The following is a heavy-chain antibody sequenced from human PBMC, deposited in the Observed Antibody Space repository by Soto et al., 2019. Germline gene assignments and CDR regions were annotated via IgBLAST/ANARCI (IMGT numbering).Heavy chain of an antibody. D-gene: IGHD3-3*01. J-gene: IGHJ4*02. V-gene: IGHV3-30*18. CDR1: GFTFSSYG. CDR2: ISYDGSNK. Sequence: GGSLRLSCAASGFTFSSYGMHWVRQAPGKGLEWVAVISYDGSNKYYADSVKGRFTISRDNSKNTLYLQMNSLRAEDTAVYYCAKPLWSGYTPLDYWGQGNLVTGLL. CDR3: AKPLWSGYTPLDY.